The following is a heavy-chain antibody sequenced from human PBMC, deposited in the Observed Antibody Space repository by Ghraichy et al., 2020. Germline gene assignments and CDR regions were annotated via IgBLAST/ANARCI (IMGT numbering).Heavy chain of an antibody. V-gene: IGHV4-4*09. CDR2: IYTSGST. CDR3: AAIPEYSSSFDAFDP. Sequence: SETLSLTCTVSGGSISSYYWSWIRQPPGKGLEWIGYIYTSGSTNYNPSLKSRVTISVDTSKNQFSLKLSSVTAADTAVYYCAAIPEYSSSFDAFDPWGQGTLVTVSS. J-gene: IGHJ5*02. CDR1: GGSISSYY. D-gene: IGHD6-6*01.